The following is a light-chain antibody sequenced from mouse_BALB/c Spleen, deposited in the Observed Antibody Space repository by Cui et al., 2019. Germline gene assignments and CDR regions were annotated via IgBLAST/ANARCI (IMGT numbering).Light chain of an antibody. Sequence: QIVLTQSPAIMSASLGERVTMTCTASSSVSSSYLHWYQQKPGSSPKLWIYSTSNLASGVPARFSGSGSGTSYSLTISRMEAEDAATYYCHQYHRSPRTFGGGTKLEIK. CDR1: SSVSSSY. V-gene: IGKV4-74*01. CDR2: STS. J-gene: IGKJ1*01. CDR3: HQYHRSPRT.